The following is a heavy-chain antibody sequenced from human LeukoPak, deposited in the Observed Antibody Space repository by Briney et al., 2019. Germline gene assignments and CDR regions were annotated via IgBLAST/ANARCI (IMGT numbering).Heavy chain of an antibody. J-gene: IGHJ4*02. CDR1: GGTFSSYA. V-gene: IGHV1-69*13. Sequence: SVKVSCKASGGTFSSYAISWVRQAPGQGLEWMGGIIRIFGTANYAQKFQGRVTITADESTSTAYMELSSLRSDDTAVYYCARDSGYYDSSGSFYYWGQGTLVTVSS. CDR2: IIRIFGTA. D-gene: IGHD3-22*01. CDR3: ARDSGYYDSSGSFYY.